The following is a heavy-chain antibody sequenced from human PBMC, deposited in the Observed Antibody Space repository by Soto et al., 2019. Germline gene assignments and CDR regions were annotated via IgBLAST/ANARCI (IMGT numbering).Heavy chain of an antibody. CDR2: IHPETGGT. CDR1: GYTFTGYY. D-gene: IGHD2-2*01. V-gene: IGHV1-2*02. CDR3: ARERYQVISDGMDV. J-gene: IGHJ6*02. Sequence: RASVKVSCKASGYTFTGYYVHWVREAPGQGLEWMGWIHPETGGTSYAQKFQGRVTLSRDTSINTAYLELSRLRFDDAAVYFCARERYQVISDGMDVWGQGTTVTVSS.